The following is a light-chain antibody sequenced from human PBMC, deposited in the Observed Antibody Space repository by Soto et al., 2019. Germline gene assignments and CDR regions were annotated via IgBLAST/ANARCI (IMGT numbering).Light chain of an antibody. CDR2: DDN. V-gene: IGLV1-51*01. Sequence: QSVLTQPPSVSAAPGQKVTISCSGSSSNIGGNSVSWYQQLPGTAPKLPIYDDNKRPSGIPDRFSGSKSGTSATLGITGFQTGDEADYYCSSYAGFNRYLFGTGTKVTVL. CDR3: SSYAGFNRYL. CDR1: SSNIGGNS. J-gene: IGLJ1*01.